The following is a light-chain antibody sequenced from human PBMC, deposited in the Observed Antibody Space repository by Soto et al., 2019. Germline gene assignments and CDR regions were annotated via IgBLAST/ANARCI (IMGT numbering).Light chain of an antibody. Sequence: ALQMTQSPSSLSASVGDRVTINCRASQGIRNDLAWYQQKPGKAPKLLIYGTSNLQSGVPSRFSGSGSGTDFILTISSLQPEDFATYYCLQDYNYPRTFGQGTNLEI. CDR3: LQDYNYPRT. CDR1: QGIRND. V-gene: IGKV1-6*01. CDR2: GTS. J-gene: IGKJ2*01.